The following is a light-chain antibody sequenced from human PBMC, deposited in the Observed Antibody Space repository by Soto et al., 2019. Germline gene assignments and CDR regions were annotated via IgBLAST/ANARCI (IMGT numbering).Light chain of an antibody. V-gene: IGKV3-20*01. CDR2: GAS. CDR3: QKYGSSPYT. Sequence: EIVLTQSPGTLSLSPGERATLSCRASQSVSSSYLAWYQQKPGQAPSLLIYGASSRATGIPDRFSGSGSGKEFTLTISRLEPEDFAVYYCQKYGSSPYTFGQGTKLEIK. CDR1: QSVSSSY. J-gene: IGKJ2*01.